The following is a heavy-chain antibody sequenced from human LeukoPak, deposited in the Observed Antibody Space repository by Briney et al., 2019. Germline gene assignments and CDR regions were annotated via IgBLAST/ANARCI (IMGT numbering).Heavy chain of an antibody. CDR1: GFSFPSHS. Sequence: WGSLRLSCAASGFSFPSHSFHWVRQSPGKGLEWVAYIGTSSSTIYQAKSVKGRFSISRDNAKNSLFLQMDSLRVEDTAVYYCARDRGTFGVVDSWGQGTLVAVSS. CDR3: ARDRGTFGVVDS. D-gene: IGHD3-3*01. CDR2: IGTSSSTI. J-gene: IGHJ4*02. V-gene: IGHV3-48*04.